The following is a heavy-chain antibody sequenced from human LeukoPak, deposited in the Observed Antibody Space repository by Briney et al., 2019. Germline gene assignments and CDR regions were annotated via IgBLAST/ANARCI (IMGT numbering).Heavy chain of an antibody. D-gene: IGHD3-3*01. CDR1: GFTFDDYG. J-gene: IGHJ4*02. Sequence: GGSLRLSCAASGFTFDDYGMSWVRQAPGKGLEWVSGINWNGGSTGYADSVKGRFTISRDNSKNTLYLQMNSLRAEDTAVYYCAKVPRGTIFGAYFDYWGQGTLVTVSS. CDR3: AKVPRGTIFGAYFDY. V-gene: IGHV3-20*04. CDR2: INWNGGST.